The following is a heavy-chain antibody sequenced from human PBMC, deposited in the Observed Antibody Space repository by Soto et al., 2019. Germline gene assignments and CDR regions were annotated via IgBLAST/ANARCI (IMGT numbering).Heavy chain of an antibody. D-gene: IGHD2-15*01. CDR2: MSSSGSAI. V-gene: IGHV3-48*01. CDR3: ARGSGSFDY. CDR1: GFTFSGYS. J-gene: IGHJ4*02. Sequence: GGSLILSCAASGFTFSGYSMNWVRQAPGKGLEWVSYMSSSGSAIFYSDSVQGRFFISRDNAKNSLYLQMNSLRAEDTAVYYCARGSGSFDYWGQGALVTVPQ.